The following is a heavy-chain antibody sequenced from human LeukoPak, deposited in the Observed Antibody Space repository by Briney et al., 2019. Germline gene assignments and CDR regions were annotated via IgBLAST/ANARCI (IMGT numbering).Heavy chain of an antibody. V-gene: IGHV4-31*03. CDR3: ARVRLDNSGWYYLDF. CDR2: IYYSGST. Sequence: SQTLSLTCTVSGGSISSGGYYWSWIRQHPGKGLEWIGYIYYSGSTYYNPSLKSRVTISIDTSKNQFSLKLSSVTAADTAVYYCARVRLDNSGWYYLDFWGQGTLVTVSS. D-gene: IGHD6-19*01. CDR1: GGSISSGGYY. J-gene: IGHJ4*02.